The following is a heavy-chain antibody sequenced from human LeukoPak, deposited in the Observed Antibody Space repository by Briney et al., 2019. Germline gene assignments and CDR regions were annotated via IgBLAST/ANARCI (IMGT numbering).Heavy chain of an antibody. Sequence: PGGSLRLSCAASGFTFSSYGMHWVRQAPGKGLEWVAVIWYDGSNKYYADSVKGRFTISRDNSKNTLYLEMNSLRAEDTAVYYCARALSNSWHLFDLWGQGTWSPSLQ. CDR2: IWYDGSNK. J-gene: IGHJ3*01. CDR1: GFTFSSYG. D-gene: IGHD2-2*01. V-gene: IGHV3-33*01. CDR3: ARALSNSWHLFDL.